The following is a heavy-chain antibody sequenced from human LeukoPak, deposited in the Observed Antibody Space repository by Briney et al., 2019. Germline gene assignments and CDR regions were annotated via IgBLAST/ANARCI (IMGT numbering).Heavy chain of an antibody. CDR3: ARASTIFGVVIMSSAFDI. CDR2: INPNSGGT. Sequence: ASVKVSCKASGYTFTGYYMHWVGQAPGQGLEWIGWINPNSGGTNYAQKFQGRVTMTRDTSISTAYMELSRLRSDDTAVYYCARASTIFGVVIMSSAFDIWGQGTMVTVSS. D-gene: IGHD3-3*01. CDR1: GYTFTGYY. V-gene: IGHV1-2*02. J-gene: IGHJ3*02.